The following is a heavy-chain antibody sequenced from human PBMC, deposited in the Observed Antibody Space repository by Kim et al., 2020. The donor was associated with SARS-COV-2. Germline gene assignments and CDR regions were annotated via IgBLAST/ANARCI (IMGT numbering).Heavy chain of an antibody. V-gene: IGHV3-21*01. CDR3: ARGSGGSYNWFDP. J-gene: IGHJ5*02. CDR2: ISSSSSYI. Sequence: GGSLRLSCAASGFTFSSYSMNWVRQAPGKGLEWVSSISSSSSYIYYADSVKGRFTISRDNAKNSLYLQMNSLRAEDTAVYYCARGSGGSYNWFDPWGQGTLVTVSS. CDR1: GFTFSSYS. D-gene: IGHD2-15*01.